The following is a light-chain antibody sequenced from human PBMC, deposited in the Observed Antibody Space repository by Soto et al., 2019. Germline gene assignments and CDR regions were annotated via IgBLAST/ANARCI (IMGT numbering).Light chain of an antibody. J-gene: IGKJ2*01. Sequence: EIVMTQSPATLSVSPGESATLSCRASQSISRELAWYQQKPGQPPRLLIYGASTRATGVPARFTGSGSGSDFTLTISGLQSEDFAVYYCQQGHNWPLTFGQGTRLEI. V-gene: IGKV3-15*01. CDR3: QQGHNWPLT. CDR1: QSISRE. CDR2: GAS.